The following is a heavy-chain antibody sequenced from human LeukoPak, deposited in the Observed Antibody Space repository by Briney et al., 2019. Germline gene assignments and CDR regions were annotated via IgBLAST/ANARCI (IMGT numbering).Heavy chain of an antibody. V-gene: IGHV4-59*01. J-gene: IGHJ4*02. D-gene: IGHD3-22*01. CDR1: GGSISSYY. CDR3: ARLFYDSSGYQMGLDY. Sequence: PSETLSLTCTVSGGSISSYYWSWIRQPPGKGLEWIGYIYYSGSTNYNPSLKSRVTISVDTSKNQFSLKLSSVTAADTAVYYCARLFYDSSGYQMGLDYWGQGTLATVSS. CDR2: IYYSGST.